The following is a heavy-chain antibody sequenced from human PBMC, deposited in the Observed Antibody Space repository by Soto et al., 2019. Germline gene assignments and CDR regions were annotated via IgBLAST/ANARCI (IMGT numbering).Heavy chain of an antibody. J-gene: IGHJ6*02. CDR1: GASFSGYY. Sequence: SETLSLTCAVYGASFSGYYWSWLRQPPGKGLEWIGEINHGGSTNYNPSLKSRVTISVDTSKNQFSLKLSSVTAADTAVYYCARVREVTATFYYYYGMDVWGQGTTVTVSS. CDR3: ARVREVTATFYYYYGMDV. CDR2: INHGGST. V-gene: IGHV4-34*01. D-gene: IGHD2-21*02.